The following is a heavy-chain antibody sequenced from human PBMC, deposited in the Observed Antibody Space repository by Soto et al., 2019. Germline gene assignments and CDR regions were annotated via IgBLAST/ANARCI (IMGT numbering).Heavy chain of an antibody. J-gene: IGHJ4*02. CDR1: GFTFSTYW. Sequence: EVQLEESGGGLLQPGGSLRLSCAASGFTFSTYWMHWVRQAPGKGLVWVSRIKTDGSVTTYADSVKGRFTISRDNAKNTLYLQMNTLRAEDTAVYYCARDLGGSHDYWGRGTLVTVSS. V-gene: IGHV3-74*01. CDR2: IKTDGSVT. CDR3: ARDLGGSHDY. D-gene: IGHD3-16*01.